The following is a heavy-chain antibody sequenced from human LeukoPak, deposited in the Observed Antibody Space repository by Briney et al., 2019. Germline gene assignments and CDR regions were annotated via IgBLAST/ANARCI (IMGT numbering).Heavy chain of an antibody. J-gene: IGHJ4*02. CDR2: IYYSGST. Sequence: SETLSLTCTVSGGSISSSSYYWGWIRQPPGKGLEWIGSIYYSGSTYYNPSLKSRVTISVDTSKNQFSLKLGSVTAADTAVYYCARASGGSWTIPDYWGQGTLVTVSS. V-gene: IGHV4-39*07. CDR3: ARASGGSWTIPDY. D-gene: IGHD2-15*01. CDR1: GGSISSSSYY.